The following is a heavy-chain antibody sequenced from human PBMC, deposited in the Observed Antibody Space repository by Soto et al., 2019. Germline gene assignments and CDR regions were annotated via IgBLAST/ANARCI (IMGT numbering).Heavy chain of an antibody. Sequence: LRLSCLASGFTFRTHAMHCVRQAQGKGLDWVAAISYDGNEKYDAESVKGRFTISRDNSKNTLFLEMKSLTSEDTGVYFCARGGVTTIFGDDLDLWGQGAGVTVSS. D-gene: IGHD3-9*01. CDR1: GFTFRTHA. CDR3: ARGGVTTIFGDDLDL. CDR2: ISYDGNEK. J-gene: IGHJ4*02. V-gene: IGHV3-30*04.